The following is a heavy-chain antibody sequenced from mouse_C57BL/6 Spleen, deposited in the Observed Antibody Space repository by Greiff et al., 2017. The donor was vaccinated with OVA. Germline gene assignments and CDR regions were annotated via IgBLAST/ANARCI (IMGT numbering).Heavy chain of an antibody. CDR3: ARGMDTSSMDY. V-gene: IGHV1-78*01. CDR2: FYPRNGST. Sequence: VQLQQSDAELVKPGASVKISCKVSGYTFTDHTINWMKQRPEQGLEWIGYFYPRNGSTKYNEKFKGKATLTADKSSSTAYMQLNSLKAEDSAVYFFARGMDTSSMDYWGQGTSVTVSS. CDR1: GYTFTDHT. J-gene: IGHJ4*01.